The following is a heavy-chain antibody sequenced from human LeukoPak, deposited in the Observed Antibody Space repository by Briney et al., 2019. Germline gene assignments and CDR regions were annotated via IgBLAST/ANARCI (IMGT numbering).Heavy chain of an antibody. V-gene: IGHV3-20*04. CDR3: ARDGYHYGSGSDY. D-gene: IGHD3-10*01. CDR2: INWNGGSI. CDR1: GFTLDDYG. J-gene: IGHJ4*02. Sequence: GGSLRLSCAASGFTLDDYGMSWVRQAPGKGLEWVSGINWNGGSIGYADSVKGRFTISRDNAKNSLYLQMNSLRAEDTALHYCARDGYHYGSGSDYWGQGTLVTVSS.